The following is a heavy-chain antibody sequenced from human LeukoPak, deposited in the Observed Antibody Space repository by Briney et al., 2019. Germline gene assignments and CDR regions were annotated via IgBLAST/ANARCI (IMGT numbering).Heavy chain of an antibody. J-gene: IGHJ6*02. Sequence: GGSLRLSCAASGFTFSSYGMHWVRQAPGKGLEWVAVIWYDGSNKYYADSVKGRFTISRDNSKNTLYLQMNSLRAEDTAVYYCARGGQFSFYYYGMDVWGQGTTVTVSS. V-gene: IGHV3-33*08. CDR3: ARGGQFSFYYYGMDV. CDR1: GFTFSSYG. D-gene: IGHD2/OR15-2a*01. CDR2: IWYDGSNK.